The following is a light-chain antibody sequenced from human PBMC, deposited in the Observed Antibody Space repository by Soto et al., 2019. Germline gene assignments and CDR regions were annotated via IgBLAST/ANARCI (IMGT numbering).Light chain of an antibody. CDR1: SSDVGSYNL. J-gene: IGLJ1*01. Sequence: QSALTQPASVSGSPGQSITISCTGTSSDVGSYNLVSWYQQHPSKATKLMIYEVSKRPSGVSNRFSGSKSGNTASLTISGLQAEDEADYYCCSYAGSSTYGFGTGTKVTVL. V-gene: IGLV2-23*02. CDR3: CSYAGSSTYG. CDR2: EVS.